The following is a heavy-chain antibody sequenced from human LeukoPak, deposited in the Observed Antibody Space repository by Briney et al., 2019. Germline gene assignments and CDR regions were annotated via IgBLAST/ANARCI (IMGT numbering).Heavy chain of an antibody. Sequence: SVKVSCKASGGTFSSYAISWVRQAPGQGLEWMGGIIPIFGTANYAQKFQGRVTMTEDTSTDTAYMELSSLRSEDTAVYYCATRYRAAALDYWGQGTLVTVSS. D-gene: IGHD6-13*01. CDR3: ATRYRAAALDY. J-gene: IGHJ4*02. CDR2: IIPIFGTA. V-gene: IGHV1-69*06. CDR1: GGTFSSYA.